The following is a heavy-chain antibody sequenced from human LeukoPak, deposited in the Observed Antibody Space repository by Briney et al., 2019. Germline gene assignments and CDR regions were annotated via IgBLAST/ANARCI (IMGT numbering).Heavy chain of an antibody. CDR2: INHSGST. Sequence: SETLSLTCAVYGGSYSGYYWSWIRQPPGKGLEWIGEINHSGSTNYNPSLKSRVTISVDTPKNQFSLKLSSVTAADTAVYYCAMILSGYYFDYWGQGTLVTVSS. CDR3: AMILSGYYFDY. V-gene: IGHV4-34*01. J-gene: IGHJ4*02. D-gene: IGHD3-22*01. CDR1: GGSYSGYY.